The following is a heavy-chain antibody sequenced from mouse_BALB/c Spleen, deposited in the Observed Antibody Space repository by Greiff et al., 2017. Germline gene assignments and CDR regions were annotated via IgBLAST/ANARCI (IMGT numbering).Heavy chain of an antibody. V-gene: IGHV10S3*01. CDR3: EGFAY. J-gene: IGHJ3*01. CDR2: IRSKSNNYAT. Sequence: EAGGGLVQPKGSLKLSCAASGFTFNTNAMNWVRQAPGKGLEWVARIRSKSNNYATYYADSVKDRFTISRDDSQSMLYLQMNNLKTEDTAMYYCEGFAYWGQGTLVTVSA. CDR1: GFTFNTNA.